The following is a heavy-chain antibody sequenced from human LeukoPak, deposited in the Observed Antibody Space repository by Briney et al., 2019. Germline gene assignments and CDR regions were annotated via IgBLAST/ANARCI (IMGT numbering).Heavy chain of an antibody. V-gene: IGHV4-39*07. CDR1: GGSISSSSYY. J-gene: IGHJ5*02. D-gene: IGHD1-26*01. CDR2: IYYSGST. CDR3: ARREWGWFDP. Sequence: PSETLSLTCTVSGGSISSSSYYWGWIRQPPGKGLEWIGSIYYSGSTYYNPSLKSRVTISVDTSKNQFSLKLSSVTAADTAVYYCARREWGWFDPWGQGTLVTVSS.